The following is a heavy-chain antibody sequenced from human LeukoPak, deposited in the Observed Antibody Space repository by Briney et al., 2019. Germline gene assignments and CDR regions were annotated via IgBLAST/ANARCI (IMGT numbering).Heavy chain of an antibody. CDR3: ARDRSLAPYSSSSPFDY. CDR2: IWYDGSNK. D-gene: IGHD6-6*01. J-gene: IGHJ4*02. CDR1: GFTFSSYG. V-gene: IGHV3-33*01. Sequence: GRSLRLSCAASGFTFSSYGMHWVRQAPGKGLGWVAVIWYDGSNKYYADSVKGRFTISRDNSKNTLYLQMNSLRAEDTAVYYCARDRSLAPYSSSSPFDYWGQGTLVTVSS.